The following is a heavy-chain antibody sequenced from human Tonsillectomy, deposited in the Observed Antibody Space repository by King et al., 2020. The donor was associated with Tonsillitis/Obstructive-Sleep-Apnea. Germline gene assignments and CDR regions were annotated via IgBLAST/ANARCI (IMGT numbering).Heavy chain of an antibody. D-gene: IGHD2-2*01. CDR1: GFTFSNYW. CDR2: INIDGSDT. J-gene: IGHJ4*02. Sequence: VQLVESGGGLVQPGGSLRLSCAVSGFTFSNYWMHWVRQAPGMGLVWVSNINIDGSDTTYADSVKGRFTNSRDNAKNTLYLQMNSLRAEDTAVYYCARGTLIPAGIEFWGQGTLVNVSS. V-gene: IGHV3-74*01. CDR3: ARGTLIPAGIEF.